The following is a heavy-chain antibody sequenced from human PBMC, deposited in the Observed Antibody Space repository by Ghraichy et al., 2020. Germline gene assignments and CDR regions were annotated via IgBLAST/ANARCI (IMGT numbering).Heavy chain of an antibody. J-gene: IGHJ3*02. CDR3: ARDGRANDYGDYAGAFDI. CDR1: GFSFRSYW. Sequence: GESLNISCAASGFSFRSYWMTWVRQAPGKGLEWVANIKIDETEKYYVDSVKGRFTISRDNAKNSVYLQMNSLRGEDTAVYYCARDGRANDYGDYAGAFDIWGQGTMVTVS. D-gene: IGHD4-17*01. CDR2: IKIDETEK. V-gene: IGHV3-7*01.